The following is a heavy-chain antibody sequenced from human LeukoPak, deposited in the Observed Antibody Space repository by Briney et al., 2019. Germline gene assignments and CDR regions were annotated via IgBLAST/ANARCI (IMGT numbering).Heavy chain of an antibody. Sequence: ASVEVSCKASGGTFSSYAISWVRQAPGQGLEWMGGIIPIFGTANYAQKFQGRVTITTDESTSTAYMELSSLRSEDTAVYYCASVYYDSSGYPEPYFDYWGQGTLVTVSS. V-gene: IGHV1-69*05. J-gene: IGHJ4*02. CDR2: IIPIFGTA. CDR1: GGTFSSYA. CDR3: ASVYYDSSGYPEPYFDY. D-gene: IGHD3-22*01.